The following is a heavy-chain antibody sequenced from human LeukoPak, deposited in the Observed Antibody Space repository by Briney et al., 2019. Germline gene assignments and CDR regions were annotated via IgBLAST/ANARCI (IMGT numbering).Heavy chain of an antibody. CDR1: GFTFSSYW. V-gene: IGHV3-7*01. CDR2: IKQDGSEK. Sequence: GGSLRLSCAASGFTFSSYWMSWVRQAPGKGLEWVANIKQDGSEKYYVDSVKGRFTISRDNAKNLLYLQMNSLRAEDTAVYYCAELGITMIGGVWGKGTTVTVSS. D-gene: IGHD3-10*02. CDR3: AELGITMIGGV. J-gene: IGHJ6*04.